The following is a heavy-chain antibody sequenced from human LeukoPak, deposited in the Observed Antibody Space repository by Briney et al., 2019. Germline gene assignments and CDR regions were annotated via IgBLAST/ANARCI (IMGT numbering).Heavy chain of an antibody. CDR3: VTESGWLFDY. CDR2: ISPNSNTI. J-gene: IGHJ4*02. V-gene: IGHV3-11*04. Sequence: GGSLRLSCAAAGFTFSDRYMSWIRQAPGQGMEWVAYISPNSNTIHYADSVKGRFTTSRDNAKNSLFLQVNSLRAEDTAMYYCVTESGWLFDYWGQGTLVTVSS. D-gene: IGHD6-19*01. CDR1: GFTFSDRY.